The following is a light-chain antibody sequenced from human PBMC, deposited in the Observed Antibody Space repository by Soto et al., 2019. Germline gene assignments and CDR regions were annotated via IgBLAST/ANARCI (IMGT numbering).Light chain of an antibody. J-gene: IGLJ2*01. V-gene: IGLV4-69*01. CDR3: QTWGTGIQV. Sequence: LVLTQSPSASASLGASVKLTCTLSSGHSSYAIAWHQQQPEKGPRYLMNLNSGGSHSKGDGIPDRFSGSSSGAERYLTISSLQSEDEADYYCQTWGTGIQVFGGGTKVTVL. CDR1: SGHSSYA. CDR2: LNSGGSH.